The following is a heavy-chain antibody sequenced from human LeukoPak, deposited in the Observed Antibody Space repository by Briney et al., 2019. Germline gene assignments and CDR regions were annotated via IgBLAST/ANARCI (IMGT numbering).Heavy chain of an antibody. CDR2: ISTSSSYI. CDR1: GFTCSSYS. CDR3: ARDLWLQHNHYMDV. Sequence: GGSLRLSCVASGFTCSSYSMNWVRQAPGKGLEWVSFISTSSSYIYYADSVKGRFTISRDNAKNSLYLQMNSLRAEDTAVYYCARDLWLQHNHYMDVWGKGTTVTVSS. D-gene: IGHD5-24*01. V-gene: IGHV3-21*01. J-gene: IGHJ6*03.